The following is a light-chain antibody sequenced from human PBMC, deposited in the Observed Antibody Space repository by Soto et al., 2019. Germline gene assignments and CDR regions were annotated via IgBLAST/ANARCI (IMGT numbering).Light chain of an antibody. Sequence: DIQMTQSPSTLCASVGDRVTITCRASQSISSWLAWYQQKPGKAPKLLIYKASSLESGVPSRFSGSGSGTEFTLTISSLQPDDFATYYCQQYNSYPTFGQGTTVDIK. V-gene: IGKV1-5*03. CDR1: QSISSW. CDR3: QQYNSYPT. J-gene: IGKJ1*01. CDR2: KAS.